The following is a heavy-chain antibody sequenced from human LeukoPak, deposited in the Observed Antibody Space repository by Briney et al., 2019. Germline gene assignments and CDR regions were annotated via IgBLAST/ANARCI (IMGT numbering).Heavy chain of an antibody. D-gene: IGHD6-6*01. V-gene: IGHV4-61*02. J-gene: IGHJ4*02. CDR3: ASLTYSSSLYFDY. CDR2: IYTSGST. Sequence: SETLSLTCTVSGGSISSGSYYWSWIRQPAGKGLEWIGRIYTSGSTNYNPSLKSRVTISVDTSKNQFSLKLSSVTAADTAVYYCASLTYSSSLYFDYWGQGTLVTVSS. CDR1: GGSISSGSYY.